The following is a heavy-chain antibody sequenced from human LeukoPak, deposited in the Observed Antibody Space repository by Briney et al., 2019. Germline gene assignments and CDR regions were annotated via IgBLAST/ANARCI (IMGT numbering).Heavy chain of an antibody. Sequence: PGGSLRLSCAASGFTFSSYSMNWVRQAPGKGLEWVSSISSSSSYIYYADSVKGRFTISRDNAKNSLYLQMNSLRAEDTAVYYCARFGARSGYCSSTSCYNFIGDFDYWGQGTLVTVSS. V-gene: IGHV3-21*01. CDR1: GFTFSSYS. CDR3: ARFGARSGYCSSTSCYNFIGDFDY. D-gene: IGHD2-2*02. J-gene: IGHJ4*02. CDR2: ISSSSSYI.